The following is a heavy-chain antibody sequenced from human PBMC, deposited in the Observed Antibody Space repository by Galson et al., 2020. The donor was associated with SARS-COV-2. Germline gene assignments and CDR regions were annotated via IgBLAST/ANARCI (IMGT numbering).Heavy chain of an antibody. CDR2: INPYNGDT. J-gene: IGHJ4*02. D-gene: IGHD1-1*01. CDR3: ARDPNYNWNDVGIY. CDR1: GYTFIGYY. V-gene: IGHV1-2*02. Sequence: GESLKISCEASGYTFIGYYIHWVRQAPGQGLEWMGWINPYNGDTKYAQKFQGRVTMSRDTSISTAYMVLSSLTSDDTGVYYCARDPNYNWNDVGIYWGQGTLVAVSS.